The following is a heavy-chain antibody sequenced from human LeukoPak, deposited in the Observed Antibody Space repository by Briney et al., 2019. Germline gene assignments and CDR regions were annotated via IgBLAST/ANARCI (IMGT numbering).Heavy chain of an antibody. CDR2: IIPILGIA. CDR1: GGTFSSYA. Sequence: SVTVSCKASGGTFSSYAISWVRQAPGQGLEWMGRIIPILGIANYAQKFQGRVTITADKSTSTAYMELSSLRSEDTAVYYCARDPIGAAATGHPADYWGQGTLVTVSS. D-gene: IGHD6-13*01. V-gene: IGHV1-69*04. J-gene: IGHJ4*02. CDR3: ARDPIGAAATGHPADY.